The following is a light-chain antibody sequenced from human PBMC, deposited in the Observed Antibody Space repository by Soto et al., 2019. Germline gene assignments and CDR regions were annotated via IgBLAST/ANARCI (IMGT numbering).Light chain of an antibody. Sequence: DIVLTQSPGTLSLSPGERAPLSCRASQSVGSSYLAWYQQQPGQAPRLLIYGASSRATGIPDRFRGSGSGSEFSLTISGLEPEDFAVYFCQHFGSSPPVIFGQGTRLEIK. CDR3: QHFGSSPPVI. CDR2: GAS. CDR1: QSVGSSY. J-gene: IGKJ5*01. V-gene: IGKV3-20*01.